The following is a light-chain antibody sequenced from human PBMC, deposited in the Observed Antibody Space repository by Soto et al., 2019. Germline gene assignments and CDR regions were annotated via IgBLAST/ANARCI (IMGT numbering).Light chain of an antibody. J-gene: IGLJ1*01. V-gene: IGLV3-21*02. CDR3: QVWHSNADHNYV. CDR1: NIGSYS. Sequence: SYELTQPPSVSVAPGQTARITCGGNNIGSYSVHWYQQKPGQAPALVVYDESDRPSGTPERFSGSKSGNTATLTISRAEVDDEADYYCQVWHSNADHNYVFGEGTKVTVL. CDR2: DES.